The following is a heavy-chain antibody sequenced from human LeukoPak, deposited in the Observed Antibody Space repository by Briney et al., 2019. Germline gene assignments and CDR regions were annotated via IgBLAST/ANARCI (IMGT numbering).Heavy chain of an antibody. Sequence: PGGSLRLSCATSGFTFSDAWMSWVRQAPGKGLEGCGRIKSKRSGATNYAESVKGRLSISKHDSETMVHLQMNSLNSEDTGVYYCTWIQKVLGGFDLWGQGTMVTVSS. CDR2: IKSKRSGAT. J-gene: IGHJ3*01. V-gene: IGHV3-15*01. D-gene: IGHD5-18*01. CDR1: GFTFSDAW. CDR3: TWIQKVLGGFDL.